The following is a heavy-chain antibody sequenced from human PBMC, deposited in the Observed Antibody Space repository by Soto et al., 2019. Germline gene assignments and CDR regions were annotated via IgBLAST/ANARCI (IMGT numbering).Heavy chain of an antibody. V-gene: IGHV1-8*01. Sequence: ASVKVSCKASGYTFTSYDSNWVRQATGQGREWMGWMNPNSGNTGYAQKCQGRVTMTRNTSISTAYMELSSLRSEDTAVYYCARGGIAAPPRFHAFDIWGQGTMVTVSS. D-gene: IGHD6-13*01. CDR3: ARGGIAAPPRFHAFDI. CDR1: GYTFTSYD. CDR2: MNPNSGNT. J-gene: IGHJ3*02.